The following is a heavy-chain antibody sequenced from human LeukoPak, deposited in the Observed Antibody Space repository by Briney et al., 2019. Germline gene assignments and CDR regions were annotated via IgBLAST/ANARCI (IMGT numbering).Heavy chain of an antibody. Sequence: PGGSLRLSCAASGFSFSTYWMSWVRQAPGKGLEWVGNIKQDGSEKYYVDSVKGRFTISRDNVKNSLYLQMNSLRAEDTAVYYCARLATAEGTLEDYWGQGTLVTVSS. CDR3: ARLATAEGTLEDY. CDR1: GFSFSTYW. D-gene: IGHD6-13*01. V-gene: IGHV3-7*01. J-gene: IGHJ4*02. CDR2: IKQDGSEK.